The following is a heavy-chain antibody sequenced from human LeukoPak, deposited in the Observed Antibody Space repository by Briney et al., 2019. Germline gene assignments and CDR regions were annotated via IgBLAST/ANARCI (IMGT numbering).Heavy chain of an antibody. D-gene: IGHD2-15*01. CDR2: IIPIFGIA. CDR3: ARVSSELLRGMDV. CDR1: GGTFSSYA. J-gene: IGHJ6*02. V-gene: IGHV1-69*04. Sequence: SVKVSCKASGGTFSSYAISWVRQAPGQGLEWMGRIIPIFGIANYAQKFQGRVTITADKSTSTAYMELSSLRSEDTAVYYCARVSSELLRGMDVWGQGTTVTVSS.